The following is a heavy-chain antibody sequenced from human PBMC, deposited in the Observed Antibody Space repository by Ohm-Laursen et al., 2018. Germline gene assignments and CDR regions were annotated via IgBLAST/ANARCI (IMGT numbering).Heavy chain of an antibody. D-gene: IGHD1-26*01. Sequence: ASVKVSCKASGYTFTSYGISWVRQAPGQGLEWMGWINTYNGNTNYVQKLQGRVTMTTDPSTSTAYMELSSLRSEDTAVYYCARGEDPEYFQHWGQGTLVTVSS. J-gene: IGHJ1*01. CDR2: INTYNGNT. V-gene: IGHV1-18*01. CDR1: GYTFTSYG. CDR3: ARGEDPEYFQH.